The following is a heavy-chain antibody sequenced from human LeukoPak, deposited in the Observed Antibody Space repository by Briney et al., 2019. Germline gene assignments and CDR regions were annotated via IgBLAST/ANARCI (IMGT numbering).Heavy chain of an antibody. CDR3: VNLGYSD. V-gene: IGHV3-7*01. D-gene: IGHD5-12*01. Sequence: PGGSLRLSCEAPGFSFSAAWMTWVRQAPGKGLEWVATIKNDGSDKYYVDSVKGRFTLSRDNATNSVYLQMNSLRVEDTAVYYCVNLGYSDGGQGTLVTVSS. CDR1: GFSFSAAW. CDR2: IKNDGSDK. J-gene: IGHJ4*02.